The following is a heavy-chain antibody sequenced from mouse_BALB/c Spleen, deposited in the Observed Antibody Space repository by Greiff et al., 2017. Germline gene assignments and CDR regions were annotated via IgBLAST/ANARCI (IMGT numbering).Heavy chain of an antibody. CDR3: ATYDYDDWFAY. D-gene: IGHD2-4*01. V-gene: IGHV2-9*02. Sequence: VQVVESGPGLVAPSQSLSITCTVSGFSLTSYGVHWVRQPPGKGLEWLGVIWAGGSTNYNSALMSRLSISKDNSKSQVFLKMNSLQTDDTAMYYCATYDYDDWFAYWGQGTLVTVSA. J-gene: IGHJ3*01. CDR2: IWAGGST. CDR1: GFSLTSYG.